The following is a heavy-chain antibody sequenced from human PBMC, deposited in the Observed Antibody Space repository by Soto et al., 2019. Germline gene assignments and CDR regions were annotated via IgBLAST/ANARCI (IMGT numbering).Heavy chain of an antibody. Sequence: GGSLRRSCAASGFTFSSYAMHWVRQAPAKGLEWVAVISYDGSNKYYADSVKGRFTISRDNSKNTLYLQMNSLRAEDTAVYYCARLRWEHLRWDQGTVNTVST. CDR2: ISYDGSNK. V-gene: IGHV3-30-3*01. D-gene: IGHD1-26*01. J-gene: IGHJ4*02. CDR1: GFTFSSYA. CDR3: ARLRWEHLR.